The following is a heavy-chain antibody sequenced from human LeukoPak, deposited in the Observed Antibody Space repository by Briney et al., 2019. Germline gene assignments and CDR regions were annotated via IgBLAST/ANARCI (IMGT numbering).Heavy chain of an antibody. CDR3: ARSRSGSAHFEY. J-gene: IGHJ4*02. CDR1: GFTFSSYS. D-gene: IGHD1-26*01. V-gene: IGHV3-21*01. Sequence: PGGSLRLSCAASGFTFSSYSMNWVRQAPGKGLEWVSSISSSSSYIYYADSVKGRFTISRDNAKNSLYLQMNSLRAEDTAVYYCARSRSGSAHFEYWGQGTLVTVSS. CDR2: ISSSSSYI.